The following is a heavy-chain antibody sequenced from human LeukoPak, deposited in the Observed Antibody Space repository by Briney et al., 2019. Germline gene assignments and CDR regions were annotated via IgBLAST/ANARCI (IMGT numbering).Heavy chain of an antibody. J-gene: IGHJ4*02. V-gene: IGHV3-30-3*01. CDR3: AIAGY. CDR1: GFTFSSYA. CDR2: ISYDGSNK. Sequence: PGRSLRLSCAASGFTFSSYAMHWVRQAPGKGLEWVAVISYDGSNKYYADSVKGRFTNSRDNSKNTLYLQMNSLRAEDTAVYYCAIAGYWGQGTLVTVSS.